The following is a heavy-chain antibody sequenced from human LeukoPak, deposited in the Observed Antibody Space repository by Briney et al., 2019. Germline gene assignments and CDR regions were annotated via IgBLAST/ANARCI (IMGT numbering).Heavy chain of an antibody. CDR2: IYHSGST. D-gene: IGHD3-3*01. CDR3: ARAKYYDFWSADRYYFDY. CDR1: GGSISSGGYS. J-gene: IGHJ4*02. V-gene: IGHV4-30-2*01. Sequence: KTSETLSLTCAVSGGSISSGGYSWSWIRQPPGKGLEWIGYIYHSGSTYYNPSLKSRVTISVDRSKNQFSLKLSSVTAADTAVYYCARAKYYDFWSADRYYFDYWGQGTLVTVSS.